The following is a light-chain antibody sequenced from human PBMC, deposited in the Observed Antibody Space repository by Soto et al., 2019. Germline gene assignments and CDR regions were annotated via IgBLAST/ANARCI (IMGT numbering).Light chain of an antibody. CDR3: QHYYSWPRT. V-gene: IGKV3-15*01. CDR1: QSVGMN. CDR2: GAS. J-gene: IGKJ1*01. Sequence: EIVMTQSPGTLSVSPGERAALSCRASQSVGMNLALYQQRPGQAPRLLIYGASTRATGIPARFSGSGSGTDFTLTISSLQSEDFVIYYCQHYYSWPRTFGQGTKVHIK.